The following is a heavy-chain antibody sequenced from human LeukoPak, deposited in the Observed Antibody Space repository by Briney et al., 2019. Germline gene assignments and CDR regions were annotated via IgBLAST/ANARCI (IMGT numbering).Heavy chain of an antibody. J-gene: IGHJ4*02. CDR1: GFTFNNYA. Sequence: PGGSLRLSCAASGFTFNNYAMSWVRQAPGKGLEWVSGISGSGGNTYYADSVKGRFTISRDNSKNTLYLQMNSLRAEDTAVYYCANFGCSSTSCLDYWGQGTLVTVSS. CDR2: ISGSGGNT. CDR3: ANFGCSSTSCLDY. D-gene: IGHD2-2*01. V-gene: IGHV3-23*01.